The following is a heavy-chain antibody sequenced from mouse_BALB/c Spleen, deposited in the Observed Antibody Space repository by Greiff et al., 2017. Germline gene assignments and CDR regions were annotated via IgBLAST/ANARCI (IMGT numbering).Heavy chain of an antibody. CDR3: ARGEIYYGYDGYFDY. J-gene: IGHJ2*01. CDR1: GYTFTSYW. D-gene: IGHD2-2*01. Sequence: QVQLQQSGAELVKPGAPVKLSCKASGYTFTSYWMNWVKQRPGRGLEWIGRIDPSDSETHYNQKFKDKATLTVDKSSSTAYIQLSSLTSEDSAVYYCARGEIYYGYDGYFDYWGQGTTLTVSS. CDR2: IDPSDSET. V-gene: IGHV1-69*02.